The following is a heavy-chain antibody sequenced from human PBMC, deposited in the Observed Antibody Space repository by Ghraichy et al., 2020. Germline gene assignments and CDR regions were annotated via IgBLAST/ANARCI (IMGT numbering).Heavy chain of an antibody. CDR1: GGSISSGGYY. V-gene: IGHV4-31*03. D-gene: IGHD3-3*01. J-gene: IGHJ4*02. Sequence: SQTLSLTCTVSGGSISSGGYYWSWIRQHPGKGLEWIGYIYYSGSTYYNPSLKSRVTISVDTSKNQFFLKLSSVTAADTAVYYCARVDDFWSGYSFDYWGQGTLVTVSS. CDR2: IYYSGST. CDR3: ARVDDFWSGYSFDY.